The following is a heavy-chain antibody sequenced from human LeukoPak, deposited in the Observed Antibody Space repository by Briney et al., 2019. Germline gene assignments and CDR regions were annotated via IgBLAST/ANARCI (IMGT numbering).Heavy chain of an antibody. Sequence: PSETLSLTCTVSGGSVSSSSYYWGWIRQPPGKGLGWIVSIYYSGSTYYNPSLVSRVTISVDTSKNQFSLNLRSVTAADTAVYYCARREYKYGYFDFWGQGTLVTVSS. CDR3: ARREYKYGYFDF. V-gene: IGHV4-39*01. CDR2: IYYSGST. J-gene: IGHJ4*02. CDR1: GGSVSSSSYY. D-gene: IGHD5-18*01.